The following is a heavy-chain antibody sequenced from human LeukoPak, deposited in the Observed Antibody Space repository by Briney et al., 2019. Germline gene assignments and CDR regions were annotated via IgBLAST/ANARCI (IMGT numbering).Heavy chain of an antibody. CDR3: ARDLKFGGVIVPPGY. CDR1: GYTFTGYY. V-gene: IGHV1-2*06. J-gene: IGHJ4*02. D-gene: IGHD3-16*02. Sequence: GASVKVSCKASGYTFTGYYIHWVRQAPGQGLEWMGRINPNSGGTNYAQKFQGRVTMTRDTSISTAYMELSRLRSDDTAVYYCARDLKFGGVIVPPGYWGQGTLVTVSS. CDR2: INPNSGGT.